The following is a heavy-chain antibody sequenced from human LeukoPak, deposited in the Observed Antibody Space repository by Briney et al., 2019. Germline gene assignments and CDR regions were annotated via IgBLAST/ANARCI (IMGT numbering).Heavy chain of an antibody. CDR3: ARDPEYSSGWYAHDAFDI. V-gene: IGHV1-18*01. D-gene: IGHD6-19*01. CDR1: GYTFTSYG. CDR2: ISAYNGNT. Sequence: ASVKVSCKASGYTFTSYGISWVRQAPGQGLEWMGWISAYNGNTNYAQKLQGGATMTTDTSTSTAYMELRSLRSDDTAVYYCARDPEYSSGWYAHDAFDIWGQGTMVTVSS. J-gene: IGHJ3*02.